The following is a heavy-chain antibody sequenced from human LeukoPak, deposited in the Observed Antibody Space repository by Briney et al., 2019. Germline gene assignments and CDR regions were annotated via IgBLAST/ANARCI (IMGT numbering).Heavy chain of an antibody. CDR3: ARHGGKYYEFWSGYYLSHTFDY. CDR2: IYYSGST. Sequence: PSETLSLTCTVAGGSISSYIWSWIRQPPGKGLEWIGYIYYSGSTNYNPSLKSRVTISVDTSKNQFSLKLSSVTAADTAVYYCARHGGKYYEFWSGYYLSHTFDYWGQGTLVTVSS. V-gene: IGHV4-59*08. J-gene: IGHJ4*02. CDR1: GGSISSYI. D-gene: IGHD3-3*01.